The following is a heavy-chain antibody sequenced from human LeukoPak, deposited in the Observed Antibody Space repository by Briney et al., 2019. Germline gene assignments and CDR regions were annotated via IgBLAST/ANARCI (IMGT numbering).Heavy chain of an antibody. Sequence: QPGGSLRLSCAASGFTFSDYTMHWVRQAPGKGLEWVAVTLYDGTTKYYADSVKGRFTMSRDNSKNTVHLQINSLRAEDTAVYYCAKSRGQTDWLSHRVLDYWGQGTLVTVSS. CDR3: AKSRGQTDWLSHRVLDY. CDR1: GFTFSDYT. J-gene: IGHJ4*02. CDR2: TLYDGTTK. V-gene: IGHV3-30*04. D-gene: IGHD3/OR15-3a*01.